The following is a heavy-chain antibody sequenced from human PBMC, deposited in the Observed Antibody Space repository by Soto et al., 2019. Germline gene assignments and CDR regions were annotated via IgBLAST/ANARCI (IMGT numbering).Heavy chain of an antibody. CDR3: ASTQGHCTSGVCYNFIQGDY. CDR1: GYTFTGYY. D-gene: IGHD2-8*01. CDR2: INPNSGVT. Sequence: ASVKVSCKASGYTFTGYYMHWVRQAPGQGLEWMGWINPNSGVTNYAQKFQGWVTMTADKSISTAYMELSRLRSEDTAVYYCASTQGHCTSGVCYNFIQGDYWGQGTLVTVSS. J-gene: IGHJ4*02. V-gene: IGHV1-2*04.